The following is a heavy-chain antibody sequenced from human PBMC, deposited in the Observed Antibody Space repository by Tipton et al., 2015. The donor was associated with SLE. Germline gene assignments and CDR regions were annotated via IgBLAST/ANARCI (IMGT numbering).Heavy chain of an antibody. V-gene: IGHV4-34*01. CDR2: INHSGST. D-gene: IGHD6-6*01. J-gene: IGHJ6*04. Sequence: TLSLTCAVYGGSFSGYYWSWIRQPPGKGLEWIGEINHSGSTNYNPPLKSRVTISVDTSKNQFSLKLSSVTAADTAVYYCARDCSSSGSSWDVWGKGTTVTVSS. CDR3: ARDCSSSGSSWDV. CDR1: GGSFSGYY.